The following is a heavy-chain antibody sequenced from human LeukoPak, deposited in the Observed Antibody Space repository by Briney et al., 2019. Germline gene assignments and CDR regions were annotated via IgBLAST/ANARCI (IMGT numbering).Heavy chain of an antibody. CDR3: ARPAANYYYYYMDV. J-gene: IGHJ6*03. V-gene: IGHV4-39*01. D-gene: IGHD2-2*01. CDR2: IYYSGST. Sequence: PSETLALTCTVSGGSISSSSYYWGWIRQPPGKGLERIGSIYYSGSTYYNPSLKSRVTISVDTSKNQFSLKLSSVTAADTAVYYCARPAANYYYYYMDVWGKGTTVTVSS. CDR1: GGSISSSSYY.